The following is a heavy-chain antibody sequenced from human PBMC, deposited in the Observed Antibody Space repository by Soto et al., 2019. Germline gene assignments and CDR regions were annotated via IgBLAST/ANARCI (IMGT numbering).Heavy chain of an antibody. V-gene: IGHV1-8*01. Sequence: QVQLVQSGAEVKKPGASVKVSCKASGYTFTSYDINWVRQATGQGLEWMGWMNPNSGNTGYAQKFQGRVTMTRNTSISTAYMELSRLRSEDTAVYYCXRXGXAMVXRYXXXYMDVWGXGTTVTLSS. CDR3: XRXGXAMVXRYXXXYMDV. J-gene: IGHJ6*03. D-gene: IGHD5-18*01. CDR2: MNPNSGNT. CDR1: GYTFTSYD.